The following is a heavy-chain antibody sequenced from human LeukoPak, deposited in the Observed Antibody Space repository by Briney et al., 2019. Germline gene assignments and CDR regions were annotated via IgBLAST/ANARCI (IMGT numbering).Heavy chain of an antibody. CDR2: INHSGST. D-gene: IGHD2-2*02. CDR1: GGSFSGYY. V-gene: IGHV4-34*01. J-gene: IGHJ3*02. CDR3: ARGHCSSTSCYKLKAFDI. Sequence: PSETLSLTCAVYGGSFSGYYWSWIRQPPGKGLEWIGEINHSGSTNYNPSLKSRVTISVDTSKNQFSLELSSVTAADTAVYYCARGHCSSTSCYKLKAFDIWGQGTMVTVSS.